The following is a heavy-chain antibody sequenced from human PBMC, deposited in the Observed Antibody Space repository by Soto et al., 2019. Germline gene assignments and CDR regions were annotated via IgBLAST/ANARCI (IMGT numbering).Heavy chain of an antibody. CDR1: GGSFSGYY. V-gene: IGHV4-34*01. CDR3: ARGPREVRGVIGAFDI. Sequence: QVQLQQWGAGLLKPSETLSLTCAVYGGSFSGYYWCWIRQPPGKGQEWIGEINHSGSTNYNPSLKSRVTISVDTSKNQFSLKLSSVTAADTAVYYCARGPREVRGVIGAFDIWGQGTMVTVSS. J-gene: IGHJ3*02. D-gene: IGHD3-10*01. CDR2: INHSGST.